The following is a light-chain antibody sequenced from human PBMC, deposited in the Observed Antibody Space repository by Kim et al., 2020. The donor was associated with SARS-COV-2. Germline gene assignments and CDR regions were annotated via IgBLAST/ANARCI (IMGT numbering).Light chain of an antibody. CDR3: QQCSNSPRT. Sequence: SPGRRATLSCRASQSVSSSYLAWYQQKPGQAPRLLIYGASIRATGIPDRFSGSGSGTDFTLTISRLEPEDSAVFYCQQCSNSPRTFGQGTKLEIK. CDR1: QSVSSSY. CDR2: GAS. J-gene: IGKJ1*01. V-gene: IGKV3-20*01.